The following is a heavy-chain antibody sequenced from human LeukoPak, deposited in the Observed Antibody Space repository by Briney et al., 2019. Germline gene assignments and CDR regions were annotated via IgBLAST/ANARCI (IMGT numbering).Heavy chain of an antibody. V-gene: IGHV4-59*01. D-gene: IGHD2-15*01. Sequence: PSETLPLTCTVSGFSITTYYWSWIRQPPGKGLEWIGYIFHTGDTNYNPSLKSRVTISVDTSKNQFSLQLNSVTAADTAVYYCARVFRRDGYFDSWGQGTLVTVSS. CDR3: ARVFRRDGYFDS. CDR2: IFHTGDT. J-gene: IGHJ4*02. CDR1: GFSITTYY.